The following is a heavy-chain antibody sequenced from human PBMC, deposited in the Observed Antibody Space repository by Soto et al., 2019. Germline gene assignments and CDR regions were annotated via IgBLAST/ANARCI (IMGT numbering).Heavy chain of an antibody. Sequence: PSETLSLTCNVSGGSISKFYWAWIRKTAGNGLEGMGRVYATGTTDYNPSLRSRVAMSVDISKKTFSLRLRSVTGADSGVYYCVRDGSKSLRDWFDPWGQGILVTVSS. CDR2: VYATGTT. CDR3: VRDGSKSLRDWFDP. V-gene: IGHV4-4*07. J-gene: IGHJ5*02. CDR1: GGSISKFY.